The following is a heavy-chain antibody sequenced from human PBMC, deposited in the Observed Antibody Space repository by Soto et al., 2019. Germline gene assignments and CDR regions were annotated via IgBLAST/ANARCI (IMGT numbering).Heavy chain of an antibody. CDR3: AKDIYYFDY. Sequence: SETLSLTCTVSGGSIRSSDWWSWVRQPPGKGLEWIGEIYHSGSTNYNPSLESRVTISVDKSKNQFSLKLSSLTAADTAVYYSAKDIYYFDYWGQGTLVTVSS. CDR2: IYHSGST. V-gene: IGHV4-4*02. J-gene: IGHJ4*02. D-gene: IGHD2-21*01. CDR1: GGSIRSSDW.